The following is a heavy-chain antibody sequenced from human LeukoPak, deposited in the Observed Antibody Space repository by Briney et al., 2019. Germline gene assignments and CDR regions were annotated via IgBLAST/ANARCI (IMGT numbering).Heavy chain of an antibody. V-gene: IGHV3-66*01. CDR3: AREGGTYYRTLGFDY. D-gene: IGHD1-26*01. CDR2: IYSAGST. CDR1: GFTVSSSY. Sequence: PGGSLRPSCAASGFTVSSSYMSWVRQAPGKGLEWVSVIYSAGSTYYADSVKGRFTISRDNSKNTLYLQMNSLRAEDTAVYYCAREGGTYYRTLGFDYWGQGTLVTVSS. J-gene: IGHJ4*02.